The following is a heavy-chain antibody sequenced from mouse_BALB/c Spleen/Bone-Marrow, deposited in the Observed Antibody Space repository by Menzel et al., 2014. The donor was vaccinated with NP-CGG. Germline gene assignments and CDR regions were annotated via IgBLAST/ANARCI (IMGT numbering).Heavy chain of an antibody. Sequence: EVKLVESGSELVKPGASVKISCKASGYTFSDYNMRWVKQSHGKSLEWIGNIYPYNGGTGYNQKFKRKATLTVDNSSSTAYMELRSLTSEDSAVYHCARGWLLSWFAYWGQGTLVTVSA. D-gene: IGHD2-3*01. CDR1: GYTFSDYN. CDR2: IYPYNGGT. V-gene: IGHV1S29*02. J-gene: IGHJ3*01. CDR3: ARGWLLSWFAY.